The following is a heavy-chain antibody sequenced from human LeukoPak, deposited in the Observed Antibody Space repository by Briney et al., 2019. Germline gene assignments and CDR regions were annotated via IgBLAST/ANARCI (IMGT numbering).Heavy chain of an antibody. CDR3: ARHGYRSSTSCYFGMGYYYYGMDV. CDR2: IYYSGRT. CDR1: GGSISSYY. V-gene: IGHV4-59*08. J-gene: IGHJ6*02. D-gene: IGHD2-2*03. Sequence: PSETLSLTCTVSGGSISSYYWSWIRQPPGKGLEWIGYIYYSGRTNYNPSLKSRVTISVGTSKNQFSLKLSSVTAADTAVYYCARHGYRSSTSCYFGMGYYYYGMDVWGQGTTVTVSS.